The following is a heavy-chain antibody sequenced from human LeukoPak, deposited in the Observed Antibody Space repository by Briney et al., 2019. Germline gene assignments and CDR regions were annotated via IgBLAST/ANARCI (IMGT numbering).Heavy chain of an antibody. CDR2: ISSNGGST. V-gene: IGHV3-64D*06. CDR3: VKGVVVVTARAFDY. D-gene: IGHD2-21*02. Sequence: PGGSLRLSCSASGFTFSSYAMHWVRQAPGKGLEYVSVISSNGGSTYYADSVKGRFTISRDSSKNTLYLQMSSLRAEDTAVYYCVKGVVVVTARAFDYWGQGTLVTVSS. J-gene: IGHJ4*02. CDR1: GFTFSSYA.